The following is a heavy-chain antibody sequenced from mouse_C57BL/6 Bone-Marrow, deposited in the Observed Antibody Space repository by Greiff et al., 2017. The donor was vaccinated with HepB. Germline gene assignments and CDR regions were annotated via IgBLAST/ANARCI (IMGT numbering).Heavy chain of an antibody. Sequence: QVQLQQSGAELVRPGASVTLSCKASGYTFTDYEMHWVKQTPVHGLEWIGAIDPETGGTAYYQKFKGKAILTADKSSSTAYMELRSLTSEDSAVYYCARDGYDERNWYFDVWGTGTTVTVSS. D-gene: IGHD2-2*01. J-gene: IGHJ1*03. CDR3: ARDGYDERNWYFDV. CDR1: GYTFTDYE. V-gene: IGHV1-15*01. CDR2: IDPETGGT.